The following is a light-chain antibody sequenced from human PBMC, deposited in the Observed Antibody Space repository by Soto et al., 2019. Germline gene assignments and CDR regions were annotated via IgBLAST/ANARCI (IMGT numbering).Light chain of an antibody. J-gene: IGLJ1*01. CDR1: SSDFGGYNY. CDR2: DVS. V-gene: IGLV2-14*01. CDR3: SSYTSSSTLPV. Sequence: QSVLTQPASVSGSPGQSITISCTGTSSDFGGYNYVSWYQQHPGKAPKLMIYDVSNRPSGVSNRFSGSKSGNTASLTISGLQAEDEADYYCSSYTSSSTLPVFGTGTKVTLL.